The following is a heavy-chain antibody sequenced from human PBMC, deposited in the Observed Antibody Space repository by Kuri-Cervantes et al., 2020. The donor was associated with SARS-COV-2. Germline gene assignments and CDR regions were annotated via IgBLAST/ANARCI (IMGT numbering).Heavy chain of an antibody. CDR3: ATVWAYCGGDCYSFDY. J-gene: IGHJ4*02. Sequence: ASVKVSSKVSGYTLTELSMHWVRQAPGKGLEWMGGFDPEDGETIYAQKFQGRVTMTEDTSTDTAYMELSSLRSEDTAVYYCATVWAYCGGDCYSFDYWGQGTLVTVSS. CDR2: FDPEDGET. CDR1: GYTLTELS. D-gene: IGHD2-21*01. V-gene: IGHV1-24*01.